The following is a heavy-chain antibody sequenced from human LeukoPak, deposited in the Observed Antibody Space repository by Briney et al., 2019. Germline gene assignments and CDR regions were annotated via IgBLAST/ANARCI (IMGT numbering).Heavy chain of an antibody. J-gene: IGHJ4*02. V-gene: IGHV4-59*12. CDR1: GGSISSYY. D-gene: IGHD2-15*01. CDR2: IYYSGST. Sequence: SETLSLTCTVSGGSISSYYWSWIRQPPGKGLEWIGYIYYSGSTTYNPSLKSRVTMSVDTSKSQFSLKLSSVTAADTAVYFCARDSGRYCSGGNCYYFDYWGQGTLVTVSS. CDR3: ARDSGRYCSGGNCYYFDY.